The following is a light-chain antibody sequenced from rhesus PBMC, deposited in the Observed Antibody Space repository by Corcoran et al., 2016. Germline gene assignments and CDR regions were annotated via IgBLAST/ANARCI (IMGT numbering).Light chain of an antibody. CDR2: RAS. V-gene: IGKV1-69*01. CDR1: QGISNW. CDR3: QQHDNSPWT. Sequence: DIQMTQSPSSLSASVGDRVTITCRASQGISNWLAWYQQKPGKAPKLLIYRASNLETGVPSRFSGSGSGQDFTLTISSLQPEDIATYYCQQHDNSPWTFGQGTKVEIK. J-gene: IGKJ1*01.